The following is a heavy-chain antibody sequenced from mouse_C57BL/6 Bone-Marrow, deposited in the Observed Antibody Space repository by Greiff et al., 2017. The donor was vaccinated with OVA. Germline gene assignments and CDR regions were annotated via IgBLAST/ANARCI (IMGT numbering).Heavy chain of an antibody. CDR1: GYTFTDYN. J-gene: IGHJ4*01. CDR3: ARSPHYYGSSSYAMDD. D-gene: IGHD1-1*01. Sequence: VQLQQSGPELVKPGASVKIPCKASGYTFTDYNMDWVKQSHGKSLEWIGDINPNNGGTIYNQKFKGKATLTVDKSSSTAYMELRSLTSEDTAVYYCARSPHYYGSSSYAMDDWGKGTSVTVSS. CDR2: INPNNGGT. V-gene: IGHV1-18*01.